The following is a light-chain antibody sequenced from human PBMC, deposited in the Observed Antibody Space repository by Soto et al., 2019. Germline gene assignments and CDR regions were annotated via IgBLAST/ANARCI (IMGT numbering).Light chain of an antibody. CDR3: QQSYSTPLT. CDR1: QDVIDY. CDR2: EAS. V-gene: IGKV1-9*01. Sequence: DIQLTQSPSFLSASLGDRVTITCRASQDVIDYLAWYQQKPGKAPNLLIYEASTLQSGVPSRFSGSGSGTEFTLSVSSLQPEDFATYYCQQSYSTPLTFGQGTKVDIK. J-gene: IGKJ1*01.